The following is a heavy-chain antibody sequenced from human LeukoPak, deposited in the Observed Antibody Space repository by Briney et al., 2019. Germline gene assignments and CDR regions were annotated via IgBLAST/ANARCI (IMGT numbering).Heavy chain of an antibody. D-gene: IGHD2-21*02. J-gene: IGHJ4*02. V-gene: IGHV4-4*02. CDR1: GGSISTNNW. CDR3: ARDLGTAGRPNDN. CDR2: MYHSGNT. Sequence: PSETLSLTCLVSGGSISTNNWWSWVRQSPGKGLEWIGEMYHSGNTNYNPSLKSRVIISVDKSKNQFSLKLTSVTAADTAVYFCARDLGTAGRPNDNWVQGILVTVSS.